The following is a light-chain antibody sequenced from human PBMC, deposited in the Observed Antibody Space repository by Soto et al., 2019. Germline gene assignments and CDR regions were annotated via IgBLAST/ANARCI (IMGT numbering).Light chain of an antibody. CDR3: QQYYSVPLT. CDR2: WAS. J-gene: IGKJ3*01. CDR1: RSLFITSKNKNY. Sequence: DIVMTQSPDSLAVSLGERATINCKSSRSLFITSKNKNYLAWYQQRSGQPPKLLISWASTRESGVPDRFTGSGSGSDFSLTISSLQAEDVAIYYCQQYYSVPLTFGPGTKVDIK. V-gene: IGKV4-1*01.